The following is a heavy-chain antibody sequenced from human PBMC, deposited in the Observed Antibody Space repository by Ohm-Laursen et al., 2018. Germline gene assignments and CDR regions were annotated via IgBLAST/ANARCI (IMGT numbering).Heavy chain of an antibody. Sequence: SDTLSLTCTVSGGSMSGYYWNWVRQPPGKGLEWIGYQYYSGRTSYNPSLRGRVAISVDMSKSQCSLILSSVTAADTAVYYCVREKHDGYDDRASDVWGRGTMVTV. CDR3: VREKHDGYDDRASDV. CDR1: GGSMSGYY. D-gene: IGHD5-12*01. CDR2: QYYSGRT. J-gene: IGHJ3*01. V-gene: IGHV4-59*01.